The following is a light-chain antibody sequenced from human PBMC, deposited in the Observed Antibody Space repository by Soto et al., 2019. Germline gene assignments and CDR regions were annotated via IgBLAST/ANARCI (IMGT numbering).Light chain of an antibody. CDR1: QGISNY. Sequence: DIPMTQPPASLSASVGNRVTITCRASQGISNYLAWYQQNPGKVPKLLIYAASTLQSGGPSRFSGSGSGTDFTLTISSLQPEDGATYYCPKCGFDPFSFGGRTKVELK. V-gene: IGKV1-27*01. CDR3: PKCGFDPFS. CDR2: AAS. J-gene: IGKJ4*01.